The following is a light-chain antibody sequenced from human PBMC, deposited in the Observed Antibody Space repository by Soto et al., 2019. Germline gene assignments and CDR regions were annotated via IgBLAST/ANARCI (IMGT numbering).Light chain of an antibody. V-gene: IGKV1-5*01. Sequence: DIHLTQSPSTLSASVGDRVTITCRASQSVTDWLAWYQQKPGKAPKLLIYDASSLQSGVPSRFSGSGSGTEFSLTISSLQPDDFATYYCQQYYRSCTFGQGTK. J-gene: IGKJ2*02. CDR3: QQYYRSCT. CDR2: DAS. CDR1: QSVTDW.